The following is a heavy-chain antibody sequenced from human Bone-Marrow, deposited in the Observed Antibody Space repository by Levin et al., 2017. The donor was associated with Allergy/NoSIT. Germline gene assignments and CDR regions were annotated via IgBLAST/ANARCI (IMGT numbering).Heavy chain of an antibody. CDR1: GFTFSSYW. Sequence: PGGSLRLSCAASGFTFSSYWMSWVRQAPGKGLEWVANIKQDGSEKYYVDSVKGRFTISRDNAKNSLYLQMNSLRAEDTAVYYCARVRIQLGHAFDIWGQGTMVTVSS. D-gene: IGHD5-18*01. CDR3: ARVRIQLGHAFDI. CDR2: IKQDGSEK. V-gene: IGHV3-7*01. J-gene: IGHJ3*02.